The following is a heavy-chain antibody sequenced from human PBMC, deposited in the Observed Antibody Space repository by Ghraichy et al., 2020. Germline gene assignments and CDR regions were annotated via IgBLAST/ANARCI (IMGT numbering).Heavy chain of an antibody. CDR1: GFTFSGYN. Sequence: GESLNISCVGSGFTFSGYNMNWVRQSPGKGLEWFSYITSSGRSIFYADSVKGRFTISRDNAKNSLSLQMNSLRDEDTAVYYCARASRVVRFYYYDGMDVWGQGTTVTVSS. CDR3: ARASRVVRFYYYDGMDV. CDR2: ITSSGRSI. D-gene: IGHD4-23*01. V-gene: IGHV3-48*02. J-gene: IGHJ6*02.